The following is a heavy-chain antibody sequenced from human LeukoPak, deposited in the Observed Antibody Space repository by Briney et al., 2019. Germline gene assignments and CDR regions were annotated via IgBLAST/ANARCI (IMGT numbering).Heavy chain of an antibody. V-gene: IGHV1-69*04. CDR3: TFSGGSSFDWLDP. J-gene: IGHJ5*02. Sequence: SVKVSCKASGGTFSSYAISWVRQAPGQGLEWMGRIIPILGIANYAQKFQGRVTITADKSTSTAYMELSSLRSEDTAVYYCTFSGGSSFDWLDPWGQGTLVTVSS. CDR2: IIPILGIA. D-gene: IGHD2-15*01. CDR1: GGTFSSYA.